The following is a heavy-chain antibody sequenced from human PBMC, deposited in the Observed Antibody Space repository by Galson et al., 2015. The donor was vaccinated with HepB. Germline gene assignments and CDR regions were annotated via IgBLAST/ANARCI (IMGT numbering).Heavy chain of an antibody. CDR2: ISGSGGST. D-gene: IGHD1-26*01. V-gene: IGHV3-23*01. J-gene: IGHJ4*02. CDR3: AKDLEIVGATTYYFDY. Sequence: SLRLSCAASGFTFSSYAMIWVRQAPGKGLEWVSAISGSGGSTYYADSVKGRFTISRDNSKNALYLQMNSLRAEDTAVYYCAKDLEIVGATTYYFDYWGQGTLVTVSS. CDR1: GFTFSSYA.